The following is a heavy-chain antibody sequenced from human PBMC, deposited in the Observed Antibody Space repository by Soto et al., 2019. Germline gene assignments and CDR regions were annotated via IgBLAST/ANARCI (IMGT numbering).Heavy chain of an antibody. V-gene: IGHV4-34*01. D-gene: IGHD2-8*02. Sequence: LETLSLTCAVYGGSFSGYYLSWIRQPPGKGLEWIGEINHSGSTNYNPSLKSRVTISVDTSKNQFSLKLTSVTAADTAVYYCARDKITGLFDYWGQGTLVTVSS. J-gene: IGHJ4*02. CDR3: ARDKITGLFDY. CDR2: INHSGST. CDR1: GGSFSGYY.